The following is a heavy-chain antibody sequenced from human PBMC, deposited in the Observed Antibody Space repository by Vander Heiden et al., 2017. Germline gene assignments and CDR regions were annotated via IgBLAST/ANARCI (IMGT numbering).Heavy chain of an antibody. CDR1: GFTFSSYA. V-gene: IGHV3-30-3*01. D-gene: IGHD2-15*01. J-gene: IGHJ6*02. CDR2: IINDGSNK. Sequence: QVQLVESGGGVVQPGRSLRLSCAASGFTFSSYAMAWVRQAPCKGVGWVAVIINDGSNKDYAGSVKGRFTNPRENSKNKLYLEMDSPRAEETAVYFCAEGDIVVGGAASGYDGMDVWGQGTTVTVS. CDR3: AEGDIVVGGAASGYDGMDV.